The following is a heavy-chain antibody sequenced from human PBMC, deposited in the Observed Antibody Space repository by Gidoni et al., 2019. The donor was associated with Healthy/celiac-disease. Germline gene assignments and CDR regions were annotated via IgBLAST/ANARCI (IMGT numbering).Heavy chain of an antibody. CDR3: ATKYSDSLPLGYYYGMDV. D-gene: IGHD2-15*01. V-gene: IGHV1-69*01. CDR2: IIPIFGTA. CDR1: GGTFSSYA. Sequence: QVQLVQSGAEVKKPGSSVKVSCKASGGTFSSYAISWVRQAPGQGLEWMGGIIPIFGTANYAQKFQGRVTITADESTSTAYMELSSLRSEDTAVYYCATKYSDSLPLGYYYGMDVWGQGTTVTVSS. J-gene: IGHJ6*02.